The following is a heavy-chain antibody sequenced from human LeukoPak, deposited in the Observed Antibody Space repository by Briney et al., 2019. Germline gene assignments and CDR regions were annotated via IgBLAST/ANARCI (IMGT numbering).Heavy chain of an antibody. CDR1: GFTFSTFA. J-gene: IGHJ4*02. CDR3: ARVGKNGWDFDH. CDR2: IFPSGGEI. D-gene: IGHD6-19*01. Sequence: GGSLRLSCAASGFTFSTFAMIWVRQPPGKGLEWVSSIFPSGGEIHYADSVKGRFIISRDNTKNSLYLQMSILRAEDTALYYCARVGKNGWDFDHWGQGTLVTVSS. V-gene: IGHV3-23*01.